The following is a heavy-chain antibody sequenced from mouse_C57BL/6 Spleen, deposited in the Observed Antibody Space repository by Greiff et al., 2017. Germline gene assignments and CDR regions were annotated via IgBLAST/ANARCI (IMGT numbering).Heavy chain of an antibody. CDR1: GYAFSSSW. J-gene: IGHJ2*01. CDR2: IYPGDGDT. Sequence: VPLQPSGPELVKPGASVKISCKASGYAFSSSWMNWVKQRPGKGLEWIGRIYPGDGDTNYNGKFKGKATLTADKSSSTAYMPLSSLTSEDSAVYFCARRDWAYFDYWGQGTTLTVSS. D-gene: IGHD4-1*01. CDR3: ARRDWAYFDY. V-gene: IGHV1-82*01.